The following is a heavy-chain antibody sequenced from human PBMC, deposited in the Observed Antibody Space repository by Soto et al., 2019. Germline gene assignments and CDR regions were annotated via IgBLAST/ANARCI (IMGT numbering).Heavy chain of an antibody. CDR2: INPNSGGT. V-gene: IGHV1-2*04. CDR3: ARAHEDIVVVPAAETYYYYGMDV. Sequence: ASVKVSCKASGYTFTGNYMHWVRQAPGQGLEWMGWINPNSGGTNYAQKFQGWVTMTRDTSVSTAYMELSRLRSDDTAVYYCARAHEDIVVVPAAETYYYYGMDVWGQGTTVTVS. CDR1: GYTFTGNY. D-gene: IGHD2-2*01. J-gene: IGHJ6*02.